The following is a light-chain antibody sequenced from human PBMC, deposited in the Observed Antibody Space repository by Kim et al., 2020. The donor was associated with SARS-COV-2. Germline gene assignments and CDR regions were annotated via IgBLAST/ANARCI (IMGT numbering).Light chain of an antibody. CDR3: HQTSSLPQT. Sequence: EIVLTQSPDFQSVTPKETVTITCRASQNIGGSLHWYQQRPGQSPKVLIKYASQPISGVPSRFSGTGSGTDFTLTIKGLEAEDAAVYYCHQTSSLPQTFGQGTKVDIK. CDR2: YAS. J-gene: IGKJ1*01. V-gene: IGKV6D-21*02. CDR1: QNIGGS.